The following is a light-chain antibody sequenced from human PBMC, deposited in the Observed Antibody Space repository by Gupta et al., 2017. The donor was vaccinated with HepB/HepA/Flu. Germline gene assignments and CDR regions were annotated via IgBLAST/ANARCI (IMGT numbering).Light chain of an antibody. CDR1: NIGSKS. CDR2: DDS. CDR3: QVWDSRSDHVV. J-gene: IGLJ3*02. V-gene: IGLV3-21*03. Sequence: SYALTQPPSVSVAPGTTARITCGGDNIGSKSVNWYQQKQGQAPVLVVYDDSDRPSGIPERFSGSNSGNTATLTISRVEAGDEADYYCQVWDSRSDHVVFGGGTRLTVL.